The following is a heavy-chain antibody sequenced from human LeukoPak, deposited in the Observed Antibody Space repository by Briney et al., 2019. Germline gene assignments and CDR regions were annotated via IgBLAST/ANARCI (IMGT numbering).Heavy chain of an antibody. CDR3: AKDLGSIVVVPAVKKNAFDI. J-gene: IGHJ3*02. Sequence: GGSLRLSCAASGFTFSSYGMHWVRQAPGKGLEWVAVISYDGSNKYYADSVKGRFTISRDNSKNTLYLQMNSLRAEDTAVYYCAKDLGSIVVVPAVKKNAFDIWGQGTMVTVSS. CDR2: ISYDGSNK. V-gene: IGHV3-30*18. CDR1: GFTFSSYG. D-gene: IGHD2-2*01.